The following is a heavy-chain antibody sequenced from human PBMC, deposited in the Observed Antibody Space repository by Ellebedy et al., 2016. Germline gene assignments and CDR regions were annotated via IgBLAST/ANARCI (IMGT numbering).Heavy chain of an antibody. CDR1: GYSFISYW. J-gene: IGHJ6*02. Sequence: GESLKISCEGSGYSFISYWIAWVRQVPGKGLEWMTIINPRDSDTKYSPAFQGQVTISVDKSISTAYLHWSSLKASDTAMYYCARGGGGNQGSGGMDVWGQGTTVTVSS. CDR2: INPRDSDT. V-gene: IGHV5-51*01. CDR3: ARGGGGNQGSGGMDV. D-gene: IGHD1-14*01.